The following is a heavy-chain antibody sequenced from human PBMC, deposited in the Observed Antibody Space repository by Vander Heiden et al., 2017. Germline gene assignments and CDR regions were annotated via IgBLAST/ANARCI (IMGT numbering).Heavy chain of an antibody. CDR2: IYTSGST. J-gene: IGHJ6*02. D-gene: IGHD6-19*01. V-gene: IGHV4-4*07. Sequence: QVQLQESGPGLVKPSETLSLTCTVSGGSISSYYWSWIRQPAGKGLEWIGRIYTSGSTNYNPSLKSRVTMSVDTSKNQFSLKLSSVTAADTAVYYCARDSIAVAGTYYYYGMDVWGQGTTVTVSS. CDR1: GGSISSYY. CDR3: ARDSIAVAGTYYYYGMDV.